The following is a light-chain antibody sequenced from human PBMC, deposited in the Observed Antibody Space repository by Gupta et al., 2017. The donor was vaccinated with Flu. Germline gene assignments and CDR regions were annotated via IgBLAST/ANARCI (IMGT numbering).Light chain of an antibody. CDR3: QSYDSSLSGCV. CDR1: SSNIGAGYD. J-gene: IGLJ1*01. Sequence: QSVLTLLPSVSGAPGLRVTISYTGSSSNIGAGYDVHWYQQLPGTAPKLLSYGNSNRPSGVPDRFSGSKSGTSASLAITGLQAEDEADYYCQSYDSSLSGCVFGTGTKVTVL. V-gene: IGLV1-40*01. CDR2: GNS.